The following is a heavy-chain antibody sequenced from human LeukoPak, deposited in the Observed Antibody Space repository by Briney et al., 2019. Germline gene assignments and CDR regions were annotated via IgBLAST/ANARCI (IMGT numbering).Heavy chain of an antibody. CDR3: ARVPWTRYCSSTSCYVD. CDR1: GYTFTGYY. J-gene: IGHJ4*02. V-gene: IGHV1-69*05. CDR2: IIPIFGTA. D-gene: IGHD2-2*01. Sequence: ASVKVSCKASGYTFTGYYMHWVRQAPGQGLEWMGGIIPIFGTANYAQKFQGRVTITTDESTSTAYMELSSLRSEDTAVYYCARVPWTRYCSSTSCYVDWGQGTLVTVSS.